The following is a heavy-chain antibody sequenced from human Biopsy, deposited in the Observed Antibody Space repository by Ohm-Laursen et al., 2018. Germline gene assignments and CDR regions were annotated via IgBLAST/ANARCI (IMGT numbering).Heavy chain of an antibody. J-gene: IGHJ4*02. CDR1: GDSINSSY. D-gene: IGHD2-15*01. CDR3: ARRGSGGRSFDY. V-gene: IGHV4-59*08. Sequence: GTLSLTCTVSGDSINSSYWSWIRQAPGKGLEWIGFISNSENTNYNPSLKSRVTISADTSKNQFSLKLGSVTVADTAVFYCARRGSGGRSFDYWGQGSLVTVSS. CDR2: ISNSENT.